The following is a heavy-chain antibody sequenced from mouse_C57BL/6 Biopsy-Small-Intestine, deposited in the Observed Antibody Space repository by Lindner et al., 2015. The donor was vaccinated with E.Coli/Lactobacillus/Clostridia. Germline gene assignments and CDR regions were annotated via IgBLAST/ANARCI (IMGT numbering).Heavy chain of an antibody. CDR1: GYAFSSSW. CDR3: ARIYDGYYEYFDV. D-gene: IGHD2-3*01. CDR2: IYPGDGDT. J-gene: IGHJ1*03. Sequence: VQLQESGPELVKPGASVKISCKASGYAFSSSWMNWVKQRPGKGPEWIGRIYPGDGDTNYNGKFKGKATLTADKSSSTAYMQLSSLTSEDSAVYFCARIYDGYYEYFDVWGTGTTVTVSS. V-gene: IGHV1-82*01.